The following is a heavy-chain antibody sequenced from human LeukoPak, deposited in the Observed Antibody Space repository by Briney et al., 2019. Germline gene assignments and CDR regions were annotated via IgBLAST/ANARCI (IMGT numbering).Heavy chain of an antibody. J-gene: IGHJ4*02. CDR3: TTRGYSYGYLFDY. CDR2: IKSKTDGGTT. Sequence: PGGSLILSCAASGLIFSNAWSSWVRQAPGKGLEWDGRIKSKTDGGTTDYAAPVKGRFTISRDDSKNTLYLQMNSLKTEDTAVYYCTTRGYSYGYLFDYWGQGTLVTVSS. CDR1: GLIFSNAW. V-gene: IGHV3-15*01. D-gene: IGHD5-18*01.